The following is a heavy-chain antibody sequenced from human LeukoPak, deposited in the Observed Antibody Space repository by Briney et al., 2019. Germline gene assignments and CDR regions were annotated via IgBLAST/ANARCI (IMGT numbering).Heavy chain of an antibody. Sequence: GGSLRLSCAASGFTFSSYGMHWVRQAPGKGLEWVAVISYDGSNKYYADSVKGRFTISRDNSKNTLYLQMNRLRAEDTAVYYCAKGGGLGYYGSDDYWGQGTLVTVSS. CDR3: AKGGGLGYYGSDDY. CDR1: GFTFSSYG. V-gene: IGHV3-30*18. J-gene: IGHJ4*02. D-gene: IGHD3-10*01. CDR2: ISYDGSNK.